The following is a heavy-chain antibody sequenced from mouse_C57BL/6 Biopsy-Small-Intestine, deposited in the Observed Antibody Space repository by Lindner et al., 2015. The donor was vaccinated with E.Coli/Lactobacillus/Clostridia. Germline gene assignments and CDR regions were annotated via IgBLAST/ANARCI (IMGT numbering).Heavy chain of an antibody. Sequence: SVKVSCKASGGTFSSYTIRWVRQAPGQGLEWMGGIIPIFGTPNYAQKFQGRVTITADESTSTAYMDLSSLRSDDTAVYYCARDTAAAGYYYNGMDVWGQGTTVTVSS. CDR1: GGTFSSYT. V-gene: IGHV1-4*01. D-gene: IGHD2-3*01. CDR2: IIPIFGTP. J-gene: IGHJ1*01. CDR3: ARDTAAAGYYYNGMDV.